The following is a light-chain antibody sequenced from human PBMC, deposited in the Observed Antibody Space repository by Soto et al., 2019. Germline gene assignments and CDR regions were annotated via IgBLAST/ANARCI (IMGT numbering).Light chain of an antibody. CDR1: QSVSSN. CDR2: GAS. V-gene: IGKV3-15*01. CDR3: QQYNDWPRT. Sequence: EIVLTQSPAILSVSPGERATLSCRASQSVSSNLAWYQQKPGQAPRLLIYGASTRATGIPARFSGSGSGTEFTLTISSLQSEDFAVYYCQQYNDWPRTFGHGTKVGIK. J-gene: IGKJ1*01.